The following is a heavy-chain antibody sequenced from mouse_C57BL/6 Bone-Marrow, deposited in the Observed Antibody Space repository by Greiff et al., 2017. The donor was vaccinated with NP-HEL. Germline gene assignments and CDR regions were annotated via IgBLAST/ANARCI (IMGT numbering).Heavy chain of an antibody. V-gene: IGHV1-42*01. CDR2: INPSTGGT. D-gene: IGHD1-1*01. CDR1: GYSFTGYY. CDR3: ARDSGDYGSPFFDY. Sequence: VQLQQSGPDLVKPGASVKISCKASGYSFTGYYMNWVKQSPEKSLEWIGEINPSTGGTTYNQKFKAKATLTVDKSSSTAYMQLKSLTSEDSAVYYCARDSGDYGSPFFDYWGQGTTLTVSS. J-gene: IGHJ2*01.